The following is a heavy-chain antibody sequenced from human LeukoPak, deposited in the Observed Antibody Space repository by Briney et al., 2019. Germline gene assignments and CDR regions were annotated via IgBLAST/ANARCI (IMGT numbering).Heavy chain of an antibody. Sequence: GGSLRLSCVASGFSLSSYSMNWVRQAPGKGLEWISYISSSGSAIYYADSVKGRFTISRDNAKNSLYLQMNRLRAEDIAVYYCARDYNFDYWGQGTLVTVSS. CDR1: GFSLSSYS. J-gene: IGHJ4*02. CDR3: ARDYNFDY. V-gene: IGHV3-48*04. CDR2: ISSSGSAI.